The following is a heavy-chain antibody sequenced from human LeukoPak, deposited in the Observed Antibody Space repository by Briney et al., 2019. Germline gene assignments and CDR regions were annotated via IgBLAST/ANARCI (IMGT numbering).Heavy chain of an antibody. V-gene: IGHV1-18*01. J-gene: IGHJ4*02. CDR2: ISAYNGNT. CDR3: ARSVVVPACDDY. Sequence: ASVNVSSTASGYTFTSDGISWVRQAPGQGLEWMGWISAYNGNTNYAQKLQGRVTMTTDTSTSTAYMELRSLRSDDTAVYYCARSVVVPACDDYWGQGTLVTVSS. D-gene: IGHD2-2*01. CDR1: GYTFTSDG.